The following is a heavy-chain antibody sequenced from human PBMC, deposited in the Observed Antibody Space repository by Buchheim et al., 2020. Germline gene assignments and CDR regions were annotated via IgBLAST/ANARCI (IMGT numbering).Heavy chain of an antibody. D-gene: IGHD1-26*01. CDR2: IYHSGST. CDR1: GGSICSSNW. V-gene: IGHV4-4*02. CDR3: ARDDSGFYSGSFYYYYGMDV. J-gene: IGHJ6*02. Sequence: QVQLQESGPGLVKPSGTLSLTCAVSGGSICSSNWWSWVRQPPGKGLEWIGEIYHSGSTNYNPSLKSRVTISVDKSKNQFSLKLSSVTAADTAVYYCARDDSGFYSGSFYYYYGMDVWGQGTT.